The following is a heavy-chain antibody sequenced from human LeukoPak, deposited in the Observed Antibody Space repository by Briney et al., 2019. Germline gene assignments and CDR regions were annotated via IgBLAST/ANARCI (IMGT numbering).Heavy chain of an antibody. CDR1: GFTFSSCA. Sequence: GGSLRLSCAASGFTFSSCAMHWVRQAPGKGLEWVAVISYDGSNKYYADSVKGRFTISRDNSKNTLYLQMNSLRAEDTAVYYCARDPRDCSSTSCGYLDYWGQGTLVTVSS. CDR2: ISYDGSNK. D-gene: IGHD2-2*01. V-gene: IGHV3-30*04. CDR3: ARDPRDCSSTSCGYLDY. J-gene: IGHJ4*02.